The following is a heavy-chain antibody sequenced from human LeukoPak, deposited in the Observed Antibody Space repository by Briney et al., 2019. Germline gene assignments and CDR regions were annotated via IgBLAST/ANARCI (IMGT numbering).Heavy chain of an antibody. Sequence: KSSETLSLTCTVSGRSISTYSGSWIRQPPGKGLEWIGYIYYSGRTSYNPSLKSRVTIPVDTSKNQFSLMLSSVTAADTAMYYCARGYSGTYLAVGYWGQGTLVTVSS. CDR1: GRSISTYS. CDR2: IYYSGRT. CDR3: ARGYSGTYLAVGY. D-gene: IGHD1-26*01. V-gene: IGHV4-59*01. J-gene: IGHJ4*02.